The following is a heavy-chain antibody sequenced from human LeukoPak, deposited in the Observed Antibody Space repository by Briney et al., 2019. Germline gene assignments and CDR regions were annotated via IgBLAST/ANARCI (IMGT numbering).Heavy chain of an antibody. Sequence: GGSPRLSCAASGFTFSSYAMSWVRQAPGKGLEWVSAISGSGGSTYYADSVKGRFTISRDNSKNTLYLQMNSLRAEDTAVYYCAKSLDYYYYGMDVWGQGTTVTVSS. V-gene: IGHV3-23*01. CDR3: AKSLDYYYYGMDV. CDR2: ISGSGGST. CDR1: GFTFSSYA. J-gene: IGHJ6*02.